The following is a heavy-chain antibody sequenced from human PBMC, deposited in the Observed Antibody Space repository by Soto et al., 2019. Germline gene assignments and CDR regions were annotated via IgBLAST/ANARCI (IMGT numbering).Heavy chain of an antibody. CDR1: GGSISSYY. CDR2: LYYSGST. CDR3: AREGQWLAEGWFDP. Sequence: QVQLQESGPGLVKPSETLSLTCTVSGGSISSYYWSWIRQPPGKGLGWIWYLYYSGSTNYSPSLRSRVAISVDTSKNQFSLTLSSVTAADTAVYYCAREGQWLAEGWFDPWGQGTLVTVSS. V-gene: IGHV4-59*01. D-gene: IGHD6-19*01. J-gene: IGHJ5*02.